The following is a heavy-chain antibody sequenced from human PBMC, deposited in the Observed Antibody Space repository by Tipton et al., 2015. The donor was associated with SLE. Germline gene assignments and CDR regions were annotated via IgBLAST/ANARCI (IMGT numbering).Heavy chain of an antibody. CDR3: AGVLGYCTGGVCCSYSGNDG. J-gene: IGHJ6*02. CDR1: GGSFSGYY. Sequence: TLSLTCALYGGSFSGYYWSWIRQPPGKGLEWIGEINHSGSTNYNPSLKSRVTISVDTSKNQFSLKLSSGTAADTAVYYCAGVLGYCTGGVCCSYSGNDGWGPVATVSAAS. CDR2: INHSGST. V-gene: IGHV4-34*01. D-gene: IGHD2-8*02.